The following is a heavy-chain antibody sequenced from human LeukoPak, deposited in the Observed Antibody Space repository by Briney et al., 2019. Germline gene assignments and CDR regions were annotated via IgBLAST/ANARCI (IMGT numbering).Heavy chain of an antibody. Sequence: GGSLRLSCAASGFTFSSYGMHWVRQAQGKGLVWVSRINSDESITNYADSVKGRFTISRDNAKNTLYLQMDSLRAEDTAVYHCASGGVAGGTYFQYWGQGTLVTVSS. CDR3: ASGGVAGGTYFQY. CDR1: GFTFSSYG. D-gene: IGHD1-26*01. J-gene: IGHJ1*01. CDR2: INSDESIT. V-gene: IGHV3-74*01.